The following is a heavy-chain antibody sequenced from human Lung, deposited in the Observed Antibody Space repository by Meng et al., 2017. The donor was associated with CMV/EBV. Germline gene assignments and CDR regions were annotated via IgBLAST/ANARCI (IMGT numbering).Heavy chain of an antibody. CDR1: GFTVTDNY. Sequence: GEXXKISCAAYGFTVTDNYMIWVRQAPGKGLEWVSVIYSADRAYYADSVRGRFTISRDISKNTVYLQMLNLRAEDAAMYYCARPLAIRPMLGYYYGLDVWGQGTTVTVS. D-gene: IGHD6-6*01. CDR2: IYSADRA. CDR3: ARPLAIRPMLGYYYGLDV. J-gene: IGHJ6*02. V-gene: IGHV3-53*01.